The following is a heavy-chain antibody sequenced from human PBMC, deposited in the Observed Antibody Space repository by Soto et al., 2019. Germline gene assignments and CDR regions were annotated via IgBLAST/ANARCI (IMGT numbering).Heavy chain of an antibody. Sequence: PSETLSLTCAVYGGSFSGYYWSWIRQPPGKGLEWIGEINHSGSTNYNPSLKSRVTISVDTSKNQFSLKLSSVTAADTAVYYCASQSRRISSAGAYYYYGMDVWGQGTTVTVSS. CDR2: INHSGST. V-gene: IGHV4-34*01. CDR3: ASQSRRISSAGAYYYYGMDV. J-gene: IGHJ6*02. D-gene: IGHD6-13*01. CDR1: GGSFSGYY.